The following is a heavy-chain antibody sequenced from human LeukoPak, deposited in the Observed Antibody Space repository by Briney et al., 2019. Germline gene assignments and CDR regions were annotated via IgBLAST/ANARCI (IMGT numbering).Heavy chain of an antibody. J-gene: IGHJ4*02. V-gene: IGHV4-38-2*01. Sequence: PSETLSLTCAVSGYSISSGYYWGWIRQPPGKGLEWIGSIYHSGSTYYNPSLKSRVTISVDTSKNQFSLKLSSVTAADTAVYYCARSTGPSAVAAKAFFDYWGQGTLVTVSS. CDR3: ARSTGPSAVAAKAFFDY. D-gene: IGHD2-15*01. CDR2: IYHSGST. CDR1: GYSISSGYY.